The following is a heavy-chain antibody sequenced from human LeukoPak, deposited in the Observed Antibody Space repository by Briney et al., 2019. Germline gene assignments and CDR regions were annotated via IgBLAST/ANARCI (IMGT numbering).Heavy chain of an antibody. V-gene: IGHV1-24*01. CDR3: ATGPKRYCGGDCSLPGDY. CDR2: FDPEDGET. Sequence: GASVKVSCKVSGYTLTELSMHWVRQAPGKGLEWMGGFDPEDGETIYAQKFQGRVTMTEDTSTDTAYMELSSLRSEDTAVYYCATGPKRYCGGDCSLPGDYWGQGTLVTVSS. J-gene: IGHJ4*02. D-gene: IGHD2-21*02. CDR1: GYTLTELS.